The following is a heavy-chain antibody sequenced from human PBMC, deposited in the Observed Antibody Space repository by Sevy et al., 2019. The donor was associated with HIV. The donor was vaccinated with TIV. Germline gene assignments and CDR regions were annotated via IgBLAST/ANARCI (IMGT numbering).Heavy chain of an antibody. CDR1: GGSFSGYY. Sequence: SETLSLTCAVYGGSFSGYYWSWIRRPPGKGLEWIGELNHSGSTNDNPSLKSRVTISVDTSKNQFSLKLSSVTAADTAVYYCAREGGAAAGTGSYYYYGMDVWGQGTTVTVSS. D-gene: IGHD6-13*01. CDR3: AREGGAAAGTGSYYYYGMDV. J-gene: IGHJ6*02. CDR2: LNHSGST. V-gene: IGHV4-34*01.